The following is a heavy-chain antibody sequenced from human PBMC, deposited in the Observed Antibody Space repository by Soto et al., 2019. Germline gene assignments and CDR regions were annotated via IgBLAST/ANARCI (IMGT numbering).Heavy chain of an antibody. V-gene: IGHV2-70*11. CDR2: IDWDDDK. CDR1: GFSLSTSGMC. D-gene: IGHD3-3*02. Sequence: SGPTLVNPTQTLTLTCTFSGFSLSTSGMCVSWIRQPPGKALEWLARIDWDDDKYYSTSLKTRLTISKDTSKNQVVLTMTNMDPVDTATYYCARILFSNTAGSVFDNWCQETLLTISS. CDR3: ARILFSNTAGSVFDN. J-gene: IGHJ4*02.